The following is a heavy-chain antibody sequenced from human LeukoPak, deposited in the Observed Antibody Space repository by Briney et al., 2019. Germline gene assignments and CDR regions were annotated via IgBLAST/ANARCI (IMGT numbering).Heavy chain of an antibody. Sequence: SQTLSLTCTVSGGSISSYYWSWIRQPPGKGLEWVGQIYYSGSANYNPSLKSRVTISIDTSKNRFSLKLNSVTAEDTAVYYCAAESERWLLRSWGQGTLVTVSS. CDR2: IYYSGSA. CDR3: AAESERWLLRS. D-gene: IGHD6-19*01. J-gene: IGHJ4*02. V-gene: IGHV4-59*03. CDR1: GGSISSYY.